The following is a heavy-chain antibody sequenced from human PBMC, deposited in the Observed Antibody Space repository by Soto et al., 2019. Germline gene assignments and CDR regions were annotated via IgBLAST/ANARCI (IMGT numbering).Heavy chain of an antibody. CDR2: IYPGDSDT. V-gene: IGHV5-51*01. J-gene: IGHJ3*02. CDR1: GYSFTSYW. Sequence: GESLKISCKGSGYSFTSYWIGWVRQMPGKGLEWMGIIYPGDSDTRYSLSFQGQVTISADKSISTAYLQWSSLKASDTAMYYCAGNYYESSGYHGGVFDIWGQGTMVTVSS. D-gene: IGHD3-22*01. CDR3: AGNYYESSGYHGGVFDI.